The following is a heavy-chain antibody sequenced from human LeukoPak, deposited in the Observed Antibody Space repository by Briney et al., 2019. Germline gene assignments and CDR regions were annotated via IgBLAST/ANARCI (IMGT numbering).Heavy chain of an antibody. CDR1: GFTFSSYA. Sequence: GGSLRLSCAASGFTFSSYAMSWVRQAPGKGLEWASAISGSGGSTYYADSVKGRFTISRDNSKNTLYLQMNSLRAEDTAVYYCAKAGGYSYGRYFDYWGQGTLVTVSS. D-gene: IGHD5-18*01. CDR2: ISGSGGST. CDR3: AKAGGYSYGRYFDY. V-gene: IGHV3-23*01. J-gene: IGHJ4*02.